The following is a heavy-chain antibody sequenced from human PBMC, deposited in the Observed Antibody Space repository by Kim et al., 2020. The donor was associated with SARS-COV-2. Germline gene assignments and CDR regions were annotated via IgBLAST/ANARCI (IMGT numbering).Heavy chain of an antibody. J-gene: IGHJ4*02. CDR2: ISYDGSNK. D-gene: IGHD3-10*01. V-gene: IGHV3-30-3*01. Sequence: GGSLRLSCAASGFTFSSYAMHWVRQAPGKGLEWVSVISYDGSNKYYADSVKGRFTTSRDNPKNTLYLQMNSLRAEDTAVYYCARAVFGEAMETFDYWGQGTLVTVSS. CDR1: GFTFSSYA. CDR3: ARAVFGEAMETFDY.